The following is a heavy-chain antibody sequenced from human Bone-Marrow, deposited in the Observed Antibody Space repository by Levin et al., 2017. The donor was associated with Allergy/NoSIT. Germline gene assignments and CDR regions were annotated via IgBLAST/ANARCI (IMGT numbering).Heavy chain of an antibody. V-gene: IGHV7-4-1*02. D-gene: IGHD6-19*01. CDR1: GYTFTSYA. J-gene: IGHJ6*03. Sequence: ASVKVSCKASGYTFTSYAMNWVRQAPGQGLEWMGWINTNTGNPTYAQGFTGRFVFSLDTSVSTAYLQISSLKAEDTAVYYCARENKYVRTGQKQQWLVYYYYYYMDVWGKGTTVTVSS. CDR3: ARENKYVRTGQKQQWLVYYYYYYMDV. CDR2: INTNTGNP.